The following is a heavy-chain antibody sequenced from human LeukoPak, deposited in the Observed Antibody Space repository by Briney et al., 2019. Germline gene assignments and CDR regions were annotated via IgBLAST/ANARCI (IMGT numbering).Heavy chain of an antibody. CDR3: AGEGYYDSSGYYGPPLPDAFDI. CDR2: IKQDGSEK. CDR1: GFTFSSYW. V-gene: IGHV3-7*03. D-gene: IGHD3-22*01. Sequence: PGGSLRLSCAASGFTFSSYWMSWVRQAPGKGLEWVANIKQDGSEKYYVDSVKGRFTISRDNAKNSLYLQMNSLRAEDTAVYYCAGEGYYDSSGYYGPPLPDAFDIWGQGTMVTVSS. J-gene: IGHJ3*02.